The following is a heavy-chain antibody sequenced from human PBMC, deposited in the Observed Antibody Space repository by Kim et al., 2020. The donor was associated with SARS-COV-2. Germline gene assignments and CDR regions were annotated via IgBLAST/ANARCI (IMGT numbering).Heavy chain of an antibody. CDR2: IYPGDSDT. V-gene: IGHV5-51*01. D-gene: IGHD3-22*01. Sequence: GESLQISCKGSGYSFTSYWIGWVRQMPGKGLEWMGIIYPGDSDTRYSPSFQGQVTISADKSISTAYLQWSSLKASDTAMYYCATSYYYDSSGYYDAFDIWGQGTMVTVSS. CDR3: ATSYYYDSSGYYDAFDI. J-gene: IGHJ3*02. CDR1: GYSFTSYW.